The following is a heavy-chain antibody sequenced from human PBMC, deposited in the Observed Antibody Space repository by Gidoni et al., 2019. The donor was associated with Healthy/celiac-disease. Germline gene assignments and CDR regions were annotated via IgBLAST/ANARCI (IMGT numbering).Heavy chain of an antibody. CDR3: ARGGDTAMGPYYYYYYGMDV. D-gene: IGHD5-18*01. Sequence: QVQLQASGPGLVQPSETLSLTCTVSGGSISSYSWRCIRQPAGKGLEWIGRIYTRGSTNYNPSLKSRVTMSVDTSKNQFSLKLSSVTAADTAVYYCARGGDTAMGPYYYYYYGMDVWGQGTTVTVSS. CDR1: GGSISSYS. V-gene: IGHV4-4*07. J-gene: IGHJ6*02. CDR2: IYTRGST.